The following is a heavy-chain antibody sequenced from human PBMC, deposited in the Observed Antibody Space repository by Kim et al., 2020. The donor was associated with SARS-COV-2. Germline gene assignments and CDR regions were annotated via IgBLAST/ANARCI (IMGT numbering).Heavy chain of an antibody. Sequence: GGSLRLSCAASGFTFDDYAMHWVRQAPGKGLEWVSGISWNSGSIGYADSVKGRFTISRDNAKNSLYLQMNSLRAEDTALYYCAKEQGGTWIQLWLRGDYYGMDVWGQGTTVTVSS. CDR1: GFTFDDYA. CDR2: ISWNSGSI. J-gene: IGHJ6*02. D-gene: IGHD5-18*01. CDR3: AKEQGGTWIQLWLRGDYYGMDV. V-gene: IGHV3-9*01.